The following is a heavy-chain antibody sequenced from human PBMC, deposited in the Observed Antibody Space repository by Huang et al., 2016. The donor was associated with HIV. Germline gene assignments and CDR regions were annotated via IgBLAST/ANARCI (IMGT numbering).Heavy chain of an antibody. CDR3: ARGRDGRSGFYFGDFDN. V-gene: IGHV3-30*04. J-gene: IGHJ4*02. Sequence: QVQLVESGGGVVQPGRSLRLSCAASGFTFSNYAMHWVRQAPGKGLEWVTLISDTGSNIYYTDSVKGRFSISRDNSKSTVYLHMNRLRVEDTAVYYCARGRDGRSGFYFGDFDNWGQGILVTVSS. CDR2: ISDTGSNI. CDR1: GFTFSNYA. D-gene: IGHD3-22*01.